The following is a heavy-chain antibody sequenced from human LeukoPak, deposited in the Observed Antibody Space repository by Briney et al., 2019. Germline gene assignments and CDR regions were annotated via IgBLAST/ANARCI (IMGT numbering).Heavy chain of an antibody. Sequence: ASVKVSCKASGYTFTSYGISWVRQAPGQGLEWMGWINPNSGGTNYAQKFQGRVTMTRDTSISTAYMELSRLRSDDTAVYYCARQGYYYDSSAPEDYWGQGTLVTVSS. CDR3: ARQGYYYDSSAPEDY. CDR1: GYTFTSYG. D-gene: IGHD3-22*01. V-gene: IGHV1-2*02. J-gene: IGHJ4*02. CDR2: INPNSGGT.